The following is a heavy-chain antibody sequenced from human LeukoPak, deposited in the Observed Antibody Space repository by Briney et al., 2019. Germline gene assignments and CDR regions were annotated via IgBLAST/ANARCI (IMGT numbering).Heavy chain of an antibody. Sequence: SETLSLTCTVSGGSISGSSYYWAWIRQPPGKGLEGIGSINYSGSTYYNPSLRRRVTISVDTSKNQFSLKLSSVTAADTAVYYCARDFDSGYYFDYWGQGTLVTVSS. V-gene: IGHV4-39*07. J-gene: IGHJ4*02. D-gene: IGHD5-12*01. CDR2: INYSGST. CDR3: ARDFDSGYYFDY. CDR1: GGSISGSSYY.